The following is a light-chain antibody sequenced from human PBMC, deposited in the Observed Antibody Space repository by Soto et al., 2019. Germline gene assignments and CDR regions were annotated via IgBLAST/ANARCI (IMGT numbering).Light chain of an antibody. CDR1: QSISSW. J-gene: IGKJ1*01. CDR3: QQYNSYPET. V-gene: IGKV1-5*03. CDR2: KAS. Sequence: DIQMTQSPSTLSASVGDRVTITCRASQSISSWLAWYQQKPGKAPKLLIYKASSLESGIPSRFSGSGSGTEFTLTICSLQPDDFATYYCQQYNSYPETFGQGTKVDIK.